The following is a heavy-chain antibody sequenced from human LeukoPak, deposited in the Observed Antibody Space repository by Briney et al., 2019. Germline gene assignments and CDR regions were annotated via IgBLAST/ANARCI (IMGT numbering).Heavy chain of an antibody. CDR1: GGSISGSSYY. V-gene: IGHV4-39*01. J-gene: IGHJ4*02. CDR3: ARHTIYYDNSANYYFDY. D-gene: IGHD3-22*01. CDR2: IYYSGST. Sequence: SETLSLTCTVSGGSISGSSYYWGWIRQPPGKGLERIGSIYYSGSTYYNPSLKSRVSISVDTSKNQFSLKLSSVTAADTAVYYCARHTIYYDNSANYYFDYWGQGTLVTVSS.